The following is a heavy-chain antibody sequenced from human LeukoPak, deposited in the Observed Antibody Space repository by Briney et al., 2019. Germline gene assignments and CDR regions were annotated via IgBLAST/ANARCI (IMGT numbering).Heavy chain of an antibody. CDR1: GGSMNNYY. Sequence: SEALSLTCTVSGGSMNNYYWTWIRQPPGKGLEWIAYIFYSGSTNYNPSLKSRVTISVDTSKNQFSLKLNSVTAADTAVYYCARLRGNYFPDYWGQGTLVTVSS. V-gene: IGHV4-59*01. CDR2: IFYSGST. D-gene: IGHD2/OR15-2a*01. J-gene: IGHJ4*02. CDR3: ARLRGNYFPDY.